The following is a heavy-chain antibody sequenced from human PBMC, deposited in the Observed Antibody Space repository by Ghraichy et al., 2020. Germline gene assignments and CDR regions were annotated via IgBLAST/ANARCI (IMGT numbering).Heavy chain of an antibody. J-gene: IGHJ6*02. Sequence: GESLNISCAASGFTFSSYWMHWVRQAPGKGLVWVSRINSDGSSTSYADSVKGRFTISRDNAKNTLYLQMNSLRAEDTAVYYCARDDSGSYYTYYYGMDVWGQGTTVTVSS. CDR2: INSDGSST. CDR1: GFTFSSYW. V-gene: IGHV3-74*01. D-gene: IGHD3-10*01. CDR3: ARDDSGSYYTYYYGMDV.